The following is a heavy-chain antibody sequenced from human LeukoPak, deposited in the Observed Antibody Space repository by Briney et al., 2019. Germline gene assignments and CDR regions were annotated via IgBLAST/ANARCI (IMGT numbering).Heavy chain of an antibody. CDR3: ARDGDIGSGWYY. J-gene: IGHJ4*02. D-gene: IGHD6-19*01. Sequence: PGRSLRLSCAASGFTFDDYAMHWVRQAPGKGLEWVSGISWNSGSIGYADSVKGRFTISRDNAKNSLYLQMNSLRAEDTAVYYCARDGDIGSGWYYWGQGTLVTVSS. V-gene: IGHV3-9*01. CDR2: ISWNSGSI. CDR1: GFTFDDYA.